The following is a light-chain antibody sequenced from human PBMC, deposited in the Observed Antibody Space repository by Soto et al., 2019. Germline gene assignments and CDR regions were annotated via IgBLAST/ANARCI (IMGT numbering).Light chain of an antibody. J-gene: IGKJ1*01. CDR3: QERAGWPPWT. Sequence: EILLTQSPATLSLSPGERATLSCRASQIISLSLAWYQQKSGQAPRLLIYDASERASAVPARFSGSGSGTDFTLTISSLEPEDFAVYYCQERAGWPPWTFGQGNKVDIK. CDR1: QIISLS. CDR2: DAS. V-gene: IGKV3-11*01.